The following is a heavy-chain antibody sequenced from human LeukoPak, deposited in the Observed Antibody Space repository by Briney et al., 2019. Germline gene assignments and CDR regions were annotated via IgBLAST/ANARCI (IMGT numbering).Heavy chain of an antibody. D-gene: IGHD1-26*01. J-gene: IGHJ4*02. CDR1: GYPFSNCF. CDR2: ISHDGSHK. V-gene: IGHV3-30*04. Sequence: GGSLRLSCIASGYPFSNCFMPWVRQAPGKGLEWLSLISHDGSHKSYADSVKGRFTVSRDNSKNTLSLQMNSLRVDDAAIYYCARDVSGSYSFDYCGQGTLITVSS. CDR3: ARDVSGSYSFDY.